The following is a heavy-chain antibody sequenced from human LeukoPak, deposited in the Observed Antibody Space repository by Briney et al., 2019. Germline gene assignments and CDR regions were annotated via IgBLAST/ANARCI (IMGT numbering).Heavy chain of an antibody. J-gene: IGHJ4*02. D-gene: IGHD2-15*01. Sequence: GGSLRLSCVASGFTFSNYAMSWVRQAPGKGLEWVSTISGRGSTNYADSVKGRFTISRDNSKNTLYVQMTSLRAEDTAIYYCAKDGGSTGYCFDYWQQGPLVTVSS. CDR3: AKDGGSTGYCFDY. CDR2: ISGRGST. V-gene: IGHV3-23*01. CDR1: GFTFSNYA.